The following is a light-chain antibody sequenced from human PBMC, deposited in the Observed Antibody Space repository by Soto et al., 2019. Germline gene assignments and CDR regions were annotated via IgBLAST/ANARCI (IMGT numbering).Light chain of an antibody. CDR2: GAS. CDR1: QSVSTN. J-gene: IGKJ1*01. CDR3: QQYNNWPQT. Sequence: EILMTQSPATLSVSPGERATLSCRASQSVSTNFAWYQQKPGQAPRLLIYGASTRATGIPARFSGSGSGTVFTLTISSLQSEDFAVYYCQQYNNWPQTFGQGTKVEIK. V-gene: IGKV3-15*01.